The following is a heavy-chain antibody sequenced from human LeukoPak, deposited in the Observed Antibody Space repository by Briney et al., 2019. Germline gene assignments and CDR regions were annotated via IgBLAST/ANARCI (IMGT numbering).Heavy chain of an antibody. D-gene: IGHD5-12*01. J-gene: IGHJ4*02. Sequence: KTGGSLRLSCAASGFTFGDYYMSWIRQTPGKGLGWVSYIDGPGSDTVYTDSVRGRFTISRDNAKNSLYLQMNSLRAEDTAVYYCARVLRGYGDYGGLWGQGTLVTVSS. CDR3: ARVLRGYGDYGGL. V-gene: IGHV3-11*05. CDR2: IDGPGSDT. CDR1: GFTFGDYY.